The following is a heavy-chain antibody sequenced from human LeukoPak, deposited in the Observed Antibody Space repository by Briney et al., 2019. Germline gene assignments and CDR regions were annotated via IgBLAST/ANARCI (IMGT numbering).Heavy chain of an antibody. Sequence: SETLSLTCNVSGGSISSSIYYWGWIRQPPGKGLEWIGYIYYSGSTNYNPSLKSRVTISVDTSKNQFSLKLTSVSAADTAVYYCARDQYYDSKGWFDPWGQGTLVTVSS. CDR3: ARDQYYDSKGWFDP. CDR1: GGSISSSIYY. CDR2: IYYSGST. D-gene: IGHD3-22*01. J-gene: IGHJ5*02. V-gene: IGHV4-61*05.